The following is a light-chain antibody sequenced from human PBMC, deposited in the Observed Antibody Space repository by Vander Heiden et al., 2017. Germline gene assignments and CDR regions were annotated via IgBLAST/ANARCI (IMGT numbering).Light chain of an antibody. Sequence: ESLFTQSPATLSLSPGDRATLPYRASQSDSSYLAWYQQKQGKDPRLLIYDASNRATGIPARFSGSGSGTDFTLTISSLEHEDVAVYYCQQRSNRPPYTFGQGTKLEIK. V-gene: IGKV3-11*01. CDR3: QQRSNRPPYT. CDR2: DAS. J-gene: IGKJ2*01. CDR1: QSDSSY.